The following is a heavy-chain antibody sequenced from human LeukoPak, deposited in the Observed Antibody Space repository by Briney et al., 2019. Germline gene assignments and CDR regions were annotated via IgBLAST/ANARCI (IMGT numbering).Heavy chain of an antibody. J-gene: IGHJ4*02. V-gene: IGHV4-39*07. CDR2: IYYSGST. CDR1: GGSISSSSYY. Sequence: SETLSLTCTVSGGSISSSSYYWGWIRQPPGKGLEWIGSIYYSGSTYYNPSLKSRVTISVDTSKNQFSLKLSSVTAADTAVFYCARDILPTAWYYFDYWGQGTLVTVSS. D-gene: IGHD2-2*01. CDR3: ARDILPTAWYYFDY.